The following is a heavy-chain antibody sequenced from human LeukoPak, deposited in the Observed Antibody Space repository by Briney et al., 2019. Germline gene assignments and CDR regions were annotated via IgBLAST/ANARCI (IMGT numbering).Heavy chain of an antibody. J-gene: IGHJ3*02. CDR2: ISAYNGNT. CDR3: ARDLEEYCSSTSCYAGPDAFDI. Sequence: ASVKVSCKASGYTFTDNYLHWVRQAPGQGLEWMGWISAYNGNTNYAQKLQGRVTMTTDTSTSTAYMELRSLRSDDTAVYYCARDLEEYCSSTSCYAGPDAFDIWGQGTMVTVSS. CDR1: GYTFTDNY. D-gene: IGHD2-2*01. V-gene: IGHV1-18*04.